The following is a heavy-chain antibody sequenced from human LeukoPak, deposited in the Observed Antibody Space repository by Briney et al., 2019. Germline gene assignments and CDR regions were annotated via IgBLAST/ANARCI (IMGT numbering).Heavy chain of an antibody. J-gene: IGHJ6*03. Sequence: SGGSLRLSCAASGFTFSSYAMSWVRQAPGKGLEWVSGISGGAGSTYYADSVKGRFTISRDNSKNTLYLQMNSLRAEDTAVYYCAKGLREGNYYYYYYMDVWGKGTTVTVSS. CDR2: ISGGAGST. CDR3: AKGLREGNYYYYYYMDV. D-gene: IGHD1-26*01. CDR1: GFTFSSYA. V-gene: IGHV3-23*01.